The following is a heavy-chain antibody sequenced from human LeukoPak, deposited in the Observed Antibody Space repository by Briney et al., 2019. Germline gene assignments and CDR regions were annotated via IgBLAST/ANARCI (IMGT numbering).Heavy chain of an antibody. D-gene: IGHD5-12*01. Sequence: SETLSLTRTVSGDSIRSYYWNWIRRPPGKGLEWIGYIYYTGSTSYNPSLKSRVTISLDTSKSQFSLRLTSVTAADTAVYYCASHGSSGHDPLTWGQGTLVTVSS. J-gene: IGHJ4*01. CDR1: GDSIRSYY. V-gene: IGHV4-59*08. CDR3: ASHGSSGHDPLT. CDR2: IYYTGST.